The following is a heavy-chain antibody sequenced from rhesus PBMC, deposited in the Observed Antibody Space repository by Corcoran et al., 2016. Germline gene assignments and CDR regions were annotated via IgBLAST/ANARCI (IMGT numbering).Heavy chain of an antibody. V-gene: IGHV4-173*01. D-gene: IGHD2-21*01. CDR1: GGSISSNY. CDR2: ISGSGGRT. J-gene: IGHJ4*01. Sequence: QLQLQESGPGLVKPSETLSLTCAVSGGSISSNYWSWIRQPPGKGLEWIGRISGSGGRTDYNPSLKCRVPISTDTSQNQFSLKLSSVTDADTAVYYWATLVVVAMGGFDYWGQGVLVTVSS. CDR3: ATLVVVAMGGFDY.